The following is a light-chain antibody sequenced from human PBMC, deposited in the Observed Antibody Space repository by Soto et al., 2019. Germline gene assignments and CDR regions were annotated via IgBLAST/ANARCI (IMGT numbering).Light chain of an antibody. Sequence: DIVMTQSPDSLAVSLGERATINCKSNRTLFYPSNNKTYLAWYQQKAGQPPKLLIYWASMRESGVPDRFSGSGSGTDFTLTIIGLQSEDCAVYYCQYYINWPPGIFGPGTTVDIK. CDR1: RTLFYPSNNKTY. J-gene: IGKJ3*01. CDR3: QYYINWPPGI. V-gene: IGKV4-1*01. CDR2: WAS.